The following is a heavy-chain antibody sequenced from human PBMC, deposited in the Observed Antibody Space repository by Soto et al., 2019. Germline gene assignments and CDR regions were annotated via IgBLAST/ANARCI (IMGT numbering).Heavy chain of an antibody. D-gene: IGHD3-10*01. J-gene: IGHJ4*02. Sequence: QVQLVQSGAEVKKPGSPVKVSCKASGGIFSTYAISWLRQAPGQGLEWMGGIIPIFGTPNYAQRFQGRVTITADESTSTAYMELSRLISEDTAVYYCARDRDDYGSGNYYNRIGFWGQGTLVTVSS. CDR3: ARDRDDYGSGNYYNRIGF. CDR2: IIPIFGTP. CDR1: GGIFSTYA. V-gene: IGHV1-69*01.